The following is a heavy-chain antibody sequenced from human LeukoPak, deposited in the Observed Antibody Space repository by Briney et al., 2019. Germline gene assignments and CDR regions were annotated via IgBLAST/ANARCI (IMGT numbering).Heavy chain of an antibody. D-gene: IGHD2-2*01. CDR2: IWYDGSNK. J-gene: IGHJ5*02. CDR3: ARDPTSKGYCSSTSCYGDPWFDP. Sequence: GGSLRLSCAASGFTFGSYGMHWVRQAPGKGLEWVAVIWYDGSNKYYADSVKGRFTISRDKSKNTLYLQMNSLRAEDTAVYYCARDPTSKGYCSSTSCYGDPWFDPWGQGTLVTVSS. V-gene: IGHV3-33*01. CDR1: GFTFGSYG.